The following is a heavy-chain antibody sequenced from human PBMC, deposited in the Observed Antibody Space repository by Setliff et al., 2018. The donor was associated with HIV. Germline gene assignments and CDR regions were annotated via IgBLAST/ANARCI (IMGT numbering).Heavy chain of an antibody. D-gene: IGHD3-9*01. CDR3: ARESDILSGFNIHGFDY. J-gene: IGHJ4*02. Sequence: ASVKVSCKASGYTFTGYFIHWVRQAPGQGLEWMGRINPNTGDTNYAQKFQGRVTMTRDTAISTAYMELSSLRSDDTAVYYCARESDILSGFNIHGFDYWGQGTLVTVS. V-gene: IGHV1-2*06. CDR1: GYTFTGYF. CDR2: INPNTGDT.